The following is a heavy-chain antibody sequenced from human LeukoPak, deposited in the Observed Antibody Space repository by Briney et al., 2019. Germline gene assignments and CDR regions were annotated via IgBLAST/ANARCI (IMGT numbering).Heavy chain of an antibody. V-gene: IGHV3-74*01. D-gene: IGHD1-20*01. CDR2: IASDGSST. J-gene: IGHJ4*02. Sequence: GGSLRLSCAASGFTFSSYWMNWVRQAPGKGLVWVSRIASDGSSTTYADSVKGRFSISRDNSKNTLYLQMNSLRAEDTAVYYCAREEGITGPYFDYWGQGTLVTVSS. CDR1: GFTFSSYW. CDR3: AREEGITGPYFDY.